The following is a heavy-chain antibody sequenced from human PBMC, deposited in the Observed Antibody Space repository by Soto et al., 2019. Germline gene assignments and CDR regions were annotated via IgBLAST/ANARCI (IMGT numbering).Heavy chain of an antibody. D-gene: IGHD3-22*01. V-gene: IGHV1-18*04. CDR3: ARDYHYYDSSGYYRDYYYYGMDV. CDR2: ISAYNGNT. Sequence: ASVKVSCKASGYTFTSYGISWVRQAPGQGLAWMGWISAYNGNTNYAQKLQGRVTMTTDTSTSTAYMELRSLRSDDTAVYYCARDYHYYDSSGYYRDYYYYGMDVWGQGTTVTVSS. CDR1: GYTFTSYG. J-gene: IGHJ6*02.